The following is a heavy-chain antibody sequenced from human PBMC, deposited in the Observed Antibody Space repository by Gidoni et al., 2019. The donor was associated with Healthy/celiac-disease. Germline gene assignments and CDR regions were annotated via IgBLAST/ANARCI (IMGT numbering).Heavy chain of an antibody. V-gene: IGHV1-46*01. Sequence: QVQLVQSGAEVKKPGASVKVSCKASGYTFTSYYMHWVRQAPGQGLEWMGIINPSGGSTSYAQKFQGRVTMTRDTSTSTVYMELSSLRSEDTAVYYCARESSVPNYYDSSGPSFFDYWGQGTLVTVSS. D-gene: IGHD3-22*01. CDR2: INPSGGST. CDR1: GYTFTSYY. CDR3: ARESSVPNYYDSSGPSFFDY. J-gene: IGHJ4*02.